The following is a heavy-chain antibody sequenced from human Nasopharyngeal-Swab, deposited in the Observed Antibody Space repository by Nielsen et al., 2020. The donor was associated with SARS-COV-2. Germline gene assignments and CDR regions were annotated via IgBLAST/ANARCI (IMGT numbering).Heavy chain of an antibody. CDR2: IYYSGST. J-gene: IGHJ6*02. V-gene: IGHV4-39*01. D-gene: IGHD3-3*01. Sequence: WIRLPPGKGLEWFGFIYYSGSTYYNPSLKSRVTISVDTSKNQFSLKLSSVTAADTAVYYCASGRLRFLEWPAEGEFYYYYGMDVWGQGTTVTVSS. CDR3: ASGRLRFLEWPAEGEFYYYYGMDV.